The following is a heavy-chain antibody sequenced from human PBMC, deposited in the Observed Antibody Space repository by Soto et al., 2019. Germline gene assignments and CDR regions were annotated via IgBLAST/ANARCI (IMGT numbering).Heavy chain of an antibody. CDR3: ARETYGSSGMPLDY. Sequence: QGLEWMGIIYPSGDSANYAQKFQGRATMTRDTSTSTVYMDLSSLRSEDTAVYYCARETYGSSGMPLDYWGWGTLLTAAS. CDR2: IYPSGDSA. V-gene: IGHV1-46*01. J-gene: IGHJ4*02. D-gene: IGHD3-22*01.